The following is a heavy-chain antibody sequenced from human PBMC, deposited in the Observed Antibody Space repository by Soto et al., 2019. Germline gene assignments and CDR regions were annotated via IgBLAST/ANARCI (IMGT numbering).Heavy chain of an antibody. CDR1: GGSIRAYY. V-gene: IGHV4-59*01. CDR2: VSYTGNT. Sequence: QVQLQESGPGLVKPSETLSLTCAVSGGSIRAYYWTWIRQSPGKGLEWIGYVSYTGNTNYNPSLKSRVTISVDTCKTQFSLNLTSVTAADTAVYYCARDRPLTALNYYMDVWGKGTKVTVSS. CDR3: ARDRPLTALNYYMDV. J-gene: IGHJ6*03.